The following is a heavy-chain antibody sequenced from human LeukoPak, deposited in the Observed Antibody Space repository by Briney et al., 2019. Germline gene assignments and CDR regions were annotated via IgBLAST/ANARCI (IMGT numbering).Heavy chain of an antibody. CDR3: ASGPYGGNPFDF. Sequence: GGSLRLSCEASGFTLTSYGMHWVRQSPGKGLEWISFIFSSTLVNYADSVKGRFTISRDNAKKSIYLQMRSLRDEDTAVYYCASGPYGGNPFDFWGQGTLVTVSS. CDR1: GFTLTSYG. J-gene: IGHJ4*02. V-gene: IGHV3-48*02. CDR2: IFSSTLV. D-gene: IGHD4-23*01.